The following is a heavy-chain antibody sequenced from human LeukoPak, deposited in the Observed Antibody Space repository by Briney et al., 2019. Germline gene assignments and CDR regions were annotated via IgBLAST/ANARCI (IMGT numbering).Heavy chain of an antibody. D-gene: IGHD1-26*01. CDR3: AREGGATVMRDAFDI. J-gene: IGHJ3*02. V-gene: IGHV3-48*04. Sequence: PGGSLRLSCAASGFTFSSYWMSWVRQAPGKGLEWVSYISNSGRTIYYADSVQGRFTISRDNAKNSLYLQMNSLRAEDTAAYYCAREGGATVMRDAFDIWGQGTMVTVSS. CDR2: ISNSGRTI. CDR1: GFTFSSYW.